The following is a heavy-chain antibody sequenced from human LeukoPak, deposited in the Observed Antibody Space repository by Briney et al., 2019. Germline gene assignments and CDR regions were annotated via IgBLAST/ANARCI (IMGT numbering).Heavy chain of an antibody. CDR1: A. V-gene: IGHV3-30-3*01. CDR3: ARWGDYYDSSGARIPYYFDY. D-gene: IGHD3-22*01. J-gene: IGHJ4*02. CDR2: ISXXXSNK. Sequence: AXXWXRXXXXXXXXXXAXISXXXSNKYYADSVKGRFTISRDNSKNTLYLQMNSLRAEDTAVYYCARWGDYYDSSGARIPYYFDYWGQGTLVTVSS.